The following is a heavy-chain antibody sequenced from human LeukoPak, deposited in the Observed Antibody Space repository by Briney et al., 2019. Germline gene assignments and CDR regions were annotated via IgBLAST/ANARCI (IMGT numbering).Heavy chain of an antibody. CDR3: ARDGGYYDSSETYFDY. CDR2: IYSGDTT. D-gene: IGHD3-22*01. Sequence: GGSLRLSCAASGFTVSGNYMNWVRQAPGKGLEWVSIIYSGDTTYYADSVKGRFTISRDNSKNTLFLQMNSLRGEDTAVYYCARDGGYYDSSETYFDYWGQGTLVTVSS. V-gene: IGHV3-66*02. J-gene: IGHJ4*02. CDR1: GFTVSGNY.